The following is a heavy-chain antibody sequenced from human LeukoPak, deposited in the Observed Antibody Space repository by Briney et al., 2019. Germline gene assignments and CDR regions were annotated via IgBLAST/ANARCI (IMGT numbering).Heavy chain of an antibody. Sequence: SETLSLTCTVSGGSISSYYWSWIRQPAGKGLEWIGRIYTSGSTNYNPSLKSRVTMSVDTSKNQFSLKLSSVTAADTAVYYCAASPGSFWSGYYGGNFDYWGQGTLVTVSS. J-gene: IGHJ4*02. D-gene: IGHD3-3*01. CDR1: GGSISSYY. V-gene: IGHV4-4*07. CDR3: AASPGSFWSGYYGGNFDY. CDR2: IYTSGST.